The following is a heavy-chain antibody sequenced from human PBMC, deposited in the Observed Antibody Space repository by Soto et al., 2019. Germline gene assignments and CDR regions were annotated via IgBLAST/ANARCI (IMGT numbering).Heavy chain of an antibody. V-gene: IGHV3-23*01. Sequence: GGSLRLSCVASGFSFSNFAMTWVRQAPGKGLEWVSAISGSGDSTYYADSVKGRFSISRDNSKKTLFLQMNSLRADDTALYYCAKGGPGETRRFYYYMDVWGKGTTVTVSS. CDR1: GFSFSNFA. CDR3: AKGGPGETRRFYYYMDV. CDR2: ISGSGDST. D-gene: IGHD2-21*01. J-gene: IGHJ6*03.